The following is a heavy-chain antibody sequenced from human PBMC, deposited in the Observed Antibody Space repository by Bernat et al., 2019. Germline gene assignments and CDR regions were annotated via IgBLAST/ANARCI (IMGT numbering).Heavy chain of an antibody. CDR1: GFTFSSYA. J-gene: IGHJ4*02. V-gene: IGHV3-30-3*01. CDR2: ISYDGSNK. D-gene: IGHD3-10*01. CDR3: ARDQGAGDHDY. Sequence: QVQLVESGGGVVQPGRSLRLSCAASGFTFSSYAMHWVHQAPGKGLEWVAVISYDGSNKYYADSVKGRFTISRDNSKNTLYLQMNSLRAEDTAVYYCARDQGAGDHDYWGQGTLVTVSS.